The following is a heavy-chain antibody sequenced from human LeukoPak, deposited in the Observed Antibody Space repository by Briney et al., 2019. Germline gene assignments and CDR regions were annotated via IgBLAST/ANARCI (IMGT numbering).Heavy chain of an antibody. Sequence: SEALSLTCAVYGGSFSGYYWSWIRQPPGKGLEWFGEINHSGSTNYNPSLKSRVTISVDTSKNQFSLKLSSVTAADTAVYYCARGPPQLRYFDWLLSNDAFDIWGQGTMVTVSS. CDR3: ARGPPQLRYFDWLLSNDAFDI. J-gene: IGHJ3*02. D-gene: IGHD3-9*01. CDR1: GGSFSGYY. V-gene: IGHV4-34*01. CDR2: INHSGST.